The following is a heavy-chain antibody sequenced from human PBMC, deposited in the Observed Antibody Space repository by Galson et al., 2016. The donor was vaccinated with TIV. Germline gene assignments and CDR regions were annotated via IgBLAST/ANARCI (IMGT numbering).Heavy chain of an antibody. Sequence: PALVKPTQTLTLTCTFSGFSLHTDGMCVNWIRQPPGKALEWLARIDWDDDKSYSPSLKTRLTISKDTSKNQVVLTLTNVDPVDTATYYCARMSGYYGNSGYYVPRNFDYWGQGTLVTVSS. CDR2: IDWDDDK. D-gene: IGHD3-22*01. CDR3: ARMSGYYGNSGYYVPRNFDY. V-gene: IGHV2-70*11. J-gene: IGHJ4*02. CDR1: GFSLHTDGMC.